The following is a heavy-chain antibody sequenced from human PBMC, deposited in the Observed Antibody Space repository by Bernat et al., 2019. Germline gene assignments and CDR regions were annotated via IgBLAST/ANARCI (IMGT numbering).Heavy chain of an antibody. CDR3: ARLGPSTLYDGSGYYPFDI. CDR2: IFPGDSDT. D-gene: IGHD3-22*01. CDR1: GYSFTSYW. J-gene: IGHJ3*02. Sequence: KPGESLKISCKGSGYSFTSYWIGWVRQMPGKGLEWMGIIFPGDSDTRYRPSFQGQVTISADKSISTAYLQWSSLKASDTAMYYCARLGPSTLYDGSGYYPFDIWGQGTLVTVSS. V-gene: IGHV5-51*03.